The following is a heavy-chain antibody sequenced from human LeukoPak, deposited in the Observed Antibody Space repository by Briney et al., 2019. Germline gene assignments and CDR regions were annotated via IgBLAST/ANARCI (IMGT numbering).Heavy chain of an antibody. CDR2: ISGSGGST. CDR3: AKHPQPYYDGSGSINWFDP. CDR1: GFTFSSYA. Sequence: GGSLRLSCAASGFTFSSYAMSWVRQAPGKGLEWVSAISGSGGSTYYADSVKGRFTISRDNSKNTLYLQMNSLRAEDTAVYYCAKHPQPYYDGSGSINWFDPWGQGTLVTVSS. J-gene: IGHJ5*02. V-gene: IGHV3-23*01. D-gene: IGHD3-22*01.